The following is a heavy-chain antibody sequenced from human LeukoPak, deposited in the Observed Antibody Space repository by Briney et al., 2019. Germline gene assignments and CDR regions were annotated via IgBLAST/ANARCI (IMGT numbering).Heavy chain of an antibody. CDR2: INPSGGST. D-gene: IGHD3-22*01. CDR1: GYTFTSYY. V-gene: IGHV1-46*01. CDR3: AREYYYDSSGYYYAFDI. J-gene: IGHJ3*02. Sequence: ASVTVSCKASGYTFTSYYMHWVRQAPGQGLEWMGIINPSGGSTSYAQKFQGRVTMTRDTSTSTVYMELSSLRSEDTAVYYCAREYYYDSSGYYYAFDIWGQGTMVTVSS.